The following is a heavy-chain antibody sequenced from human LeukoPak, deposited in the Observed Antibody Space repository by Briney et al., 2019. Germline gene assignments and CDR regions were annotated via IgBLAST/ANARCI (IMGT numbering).Heavy chain of an antibody. CDR3: ARTVYHAFDI. D-gene: IGHD3-16*01. V-gene: IGHV4-61*02. Sequence: SQTLSLTCTVSGGSISSGSYYWSWIRQPAGKGLEWIGRIYTSGSINYNPSLKSRVTISVDTSKNQFSLKLSSVTAADTAVYYCARTVYHAFDIWGQGTMVTVSS. CDR2: IYTSGSI. CDR1: GGSISSGSYY. J-gene: IGHJ3*02.